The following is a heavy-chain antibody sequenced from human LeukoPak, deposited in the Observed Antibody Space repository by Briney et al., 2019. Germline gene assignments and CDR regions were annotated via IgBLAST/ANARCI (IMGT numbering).Heavy chain of an antibody. Sequence: GGSLRLSCAASGFTFSSYGMHWVRQAPGKGLEWVAFIRYDGSNKHYADSVKGRFTISRDNSKNTLYLQMNSLSAEDTAVYYCAKYPYYYDSSGYYAEYFQHWGQGTLVTVSS. CDR2: IRYDGSNK. J-gene: IGHJ1*01. D-gene: IGHD3-22*01. CDR1: GFTFSSYG. CDR3: AKYPYYYDSSGYYAEYFQH. V-gene: IGHV3-30*02.